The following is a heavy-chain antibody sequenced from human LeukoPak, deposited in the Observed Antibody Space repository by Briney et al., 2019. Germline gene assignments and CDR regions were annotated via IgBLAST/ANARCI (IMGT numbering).Heavy chain of an antibody. CDR2: ISAYNGDT. Sequence: GASEKVSCRSSSFTFTSYGVNWVRQAPGQGLAWMGWISAYNGDTSSAQTLQGRITMTTDTSTSTAYMELRSLSSDDTAVYYCASRAGNSFHGFDVWGQGTMVTVSS. CDR1: SFTFTSYG. D-gene: IGHD4-23*01. V-gene: IGHV1-18*01. CDR3: ASRAGNSFHGFDV. J-gene: IGHJ3*01.